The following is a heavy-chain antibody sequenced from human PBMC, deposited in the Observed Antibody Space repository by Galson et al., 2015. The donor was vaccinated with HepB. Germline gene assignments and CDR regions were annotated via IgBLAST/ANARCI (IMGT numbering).Heavy chain of an antibody. V-gene: IGHV6-1*01. CDR1: GDSVSTTTVA. D-gene: IGHD5-18*01. CDR2: TYYRSKWCN. Sequence: CAISGDSVSTTTVAWNWIRQSPSRGLEWLGRTYYRSKWCNEYSTSVKSRITLNPDTSKNQFSLQLNSVTPEDTAVYYCAREVDTPMVRGFDYWGQGILVTVSS. CDR3: AREVDTPMVRGFDY. J-gene: IGHJ4*02.